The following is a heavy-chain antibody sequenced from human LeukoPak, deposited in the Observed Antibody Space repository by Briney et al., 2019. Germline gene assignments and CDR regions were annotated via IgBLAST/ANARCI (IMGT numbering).Heavy chain of an antibody. J-gene: IGHJ6*03. V-gene: IGHV4-34*01. CDR2: INHSGST. CDR1: GGSFSDYY. Sequence: PSETLSLTCAVYGGSFSDYYWTWIRQPPGKGLEWIVEINHSGSTNYIPSLRSRVTISVDTSKNQFSLKLSSVSAADTAVYYCARGDIVVVPAARSYYYYMDVWGKGTTVTVSS. CDR3: ARGDIVVVPAARSYYYYMDV. D-gene: IGHD2-2*01.